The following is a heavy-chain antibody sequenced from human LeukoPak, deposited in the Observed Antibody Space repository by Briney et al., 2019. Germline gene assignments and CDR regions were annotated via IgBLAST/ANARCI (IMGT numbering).Heavy chain of an antibody. Sequence: GGSLRLSCAASGFTFSSYGMSWVRQAPGKGLEWVANIKQDGSEKYYVDSVKGRFTISRDNAKNSLYLQMNSLRAEDTAVYYCARDAATGTSYYYYGMDVWGKGTTVTVSS. CDR2: IKQDGSEK. CDR3: ARDAATGTSYYYYGMDV. V-gene: IGHV3-7*03. CDR1: GFTFSSYG. D-gene: IGHD1-1*01. J-gene: IGHJ6*04.